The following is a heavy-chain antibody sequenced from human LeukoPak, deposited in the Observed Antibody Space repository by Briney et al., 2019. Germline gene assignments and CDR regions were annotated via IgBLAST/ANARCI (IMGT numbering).Heavy chain of an antibody. D-gene: IGHD3-3*02. J-gene: IGHJ4*02. V-gene: IGHV6-1*01. CDR2: TYYRSKWYN. Sequence: SQTLSLTCAFSGDSVSSNTAAWNWIRQSPSRGLEWLGRTYYRSKWYNDYAVSVKSRITINPDTSKNQFSLQLYSVTPEDTAVYYCARSISSGGFRLDYWGQGTLVTVSS. CDR1: GDSVSSNTAA. CDR3: ARSISSGGFRLDY.